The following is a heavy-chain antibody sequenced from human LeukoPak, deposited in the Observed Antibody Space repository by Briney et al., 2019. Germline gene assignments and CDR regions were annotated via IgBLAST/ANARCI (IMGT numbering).Heavy chain of an antibody. CDR3: ARPLMYYYGSETYFWFDP. CDR1: GFTFSSYW. Sequence: PGGSLRLSCAASGFTFSSYWIHWVRQAPGKGLVWVSRIDTDGSNTNYADSVKGRFTISRDNAQNTVYLQMNSLRSEDTAMYYCARPLMYYYGSETYFWFDPWGQGTLVTVSS. J-gene: IGHJ5*02. V-gene: IGHV3-74*01. CDR2: IDTDGSNT. D-gene: IGHD3-10*01.